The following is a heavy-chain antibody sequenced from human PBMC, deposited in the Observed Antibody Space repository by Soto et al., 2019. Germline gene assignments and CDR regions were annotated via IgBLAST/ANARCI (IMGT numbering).Heavy chain of an antibody. Sequence: QVQLVESGGGVVQPGRSLRLSCAASGFTFSSYGMHWVRQAPGNGLEWVAVISYDGSNTYYADSVKGRFTISRDNSKNTLYLQMNSLRAEDTAVYYCAKDSIVGSTGDFDSWGQGTLVSVTS. D-gene: IGHD1-26*01. J-gene: IGHJ4*02. CDR2: ISYDGSNT. CDR1: GFTFSSYG. V-gene: IGHV3-30*18. CDR3: AKDSIVGSTGDFDS.